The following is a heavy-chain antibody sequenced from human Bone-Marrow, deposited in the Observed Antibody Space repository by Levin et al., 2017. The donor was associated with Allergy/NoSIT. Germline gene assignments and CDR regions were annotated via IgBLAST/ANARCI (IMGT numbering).Heavy chain of an antibody. CDR1: GFTFSSYD. Sequence: GESLKISCAASGFTFSSYDMHWVRQATGKGLEWVSAIGTAGDTYYPGSVKGRFTISRENAKNSLYLQMNSLRAGDTAVYYCARGPYCGGDCYSDHLLWYFDLWGRGTLVTVSS. J-gene: IGHJ2*01. V-gene: IGHV3-13*01. CDR3: ARGPYCGGDCYSDHLLWYFDL. D-gene: IGHD2-21*02. CDR2: IGTAGDT.